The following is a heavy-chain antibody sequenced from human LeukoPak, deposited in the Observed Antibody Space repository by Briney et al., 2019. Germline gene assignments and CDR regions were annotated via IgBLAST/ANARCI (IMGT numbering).Heavy chain of an antibody. CDR1: GGTFSSYA. V-gene: IGHV1-69*04. CDR3: ARGMERLGSDY. D-gene: IGHD7-27*01. CDR2: IIPILGIA. Sequence: GASVKVSCKASGGTFSSYAISWVRQAPGQGLEWMGRIIPILGIANYAQKFQGRVTITADKSTSTAYMELSSLRSEDTAVYYCARGMERLGSDYWGQGTLVTVSS. J-gene: IGHJ4*02.